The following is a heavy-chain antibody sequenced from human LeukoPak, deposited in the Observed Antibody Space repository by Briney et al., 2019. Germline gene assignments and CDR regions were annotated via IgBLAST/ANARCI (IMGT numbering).Heavy chain of an antibody. Sequence: PGGSLRLSCAASGFTFSSYSMNWVRQAPGKGLEWVSYISSSSSTIYYADSGQGRFPISRDNAKDSLYLQMNSLRDEDTAVYYCARLPPKYWGQGTLVTVSS. J-gene: IGHJ4*02. CDR1: GFTFSSYS. CDR2: ISSSSSTI. CDR3: ARLPPKY. V-gene: IGHV3-48*02.